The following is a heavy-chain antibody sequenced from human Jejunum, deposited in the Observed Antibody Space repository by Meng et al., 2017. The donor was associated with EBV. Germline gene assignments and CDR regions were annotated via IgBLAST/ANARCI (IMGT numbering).Heavy chain of an antibody. J-gene: IGHJ4*02. V-gene: IGHV4-34*02. CDR3: ARVAFSYTTRSLDS. D-gene: IGHD3-16*02. CDR1: RGSFSGYY. Sequence: QVQLQQCGAGLLKPSEALSLTCAVYRGSFSGYYWSWIRQHPGKGLEWIGEINHSGSTNYNPSLRGRVTISVETSKNQFSLRLNSVTAADTAVYYCARVAFSYTTRSLDSWGQGTLVTVSS. CDR2: INHSGST.